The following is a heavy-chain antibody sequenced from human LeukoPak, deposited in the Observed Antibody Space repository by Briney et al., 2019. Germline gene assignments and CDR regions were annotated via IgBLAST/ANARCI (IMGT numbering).Heavy chain of an antibody. CDR2: IYTSGST. CDR3: ARDTAAGRAGNWFDP. V-gene: IGHV4-4*07. CDR1: GGSISSYY. J-gene: IGHJ5*02. D-gene: IGHD6-13*01. Sequence: SETLSLTCTVSGGSISSYYWSWIRQPAGKGLEWIGRIYTSGSTNYNPSLKSRVTMSVDTSKNQFSLKLSSETAADTAVYYCARDTAAGRAGNWFDPWGQGTLATVSS.